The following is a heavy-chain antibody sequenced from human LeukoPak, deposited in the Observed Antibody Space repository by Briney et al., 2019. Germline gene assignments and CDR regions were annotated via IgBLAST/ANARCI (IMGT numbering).Heavy chain of an antibody. J-gene: IGHJ4*02. V-gene: IGHV4-61*02. Sequence: PSQTLSLTCTVSGGSISSGSYYWSWIRQPARRGLEWIGRIYTSGSTNYNPSLKSRVTISVDTSKNQFSLKLSSVTAADTAVYYCARDFSWELPFDYWGQGTLVTVSS. CDR3: ARDFSWELPFDY. D-gene: IGHD1-26*01. CDR2: IYTSGST. CDR1: GGSISSGSYY.